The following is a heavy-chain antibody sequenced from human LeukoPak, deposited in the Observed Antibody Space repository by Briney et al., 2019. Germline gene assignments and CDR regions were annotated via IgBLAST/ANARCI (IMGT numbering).Heavy chain of an antibody. Sequence: SGGSLRLSCAASGFTFSSYWMSWVRQAPGKGLEWVANIKKDGSEKFYVDSVKGRFTISRDNAKNSLYLQMSSLRAEDTAVYYCTRVEETATTAAIIRKYSYYYYYMDVWGKGNTVTVSS. CDR1: GFTFSSYW. D-gene: IGHD4-11*01. CDR2: IKKDGSEK. J-gene: IGHJ6*03. CDR3: TRVEETATTAAIIRKYSYYYYYMDV. V-gene: IGHV3-7*01.